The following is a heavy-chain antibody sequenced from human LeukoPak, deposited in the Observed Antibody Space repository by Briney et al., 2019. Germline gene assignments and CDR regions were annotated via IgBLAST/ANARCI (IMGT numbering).Heavy chain of an antibody. D-gene: IGHD2-21*02. J-gene: IGHJ6*02. CDR1: GFTFDDYA. Sequence: PGGSLRLSCAASGFTFDDYAMHWVRQAPGKGLEWVSGISWNSGNIGYADSVKGRFTISRDNAKNSLYLQMNSLRAGDTALYYCAKDRGGDFRAYGMDVWGQGTTVIVSS. CDR2: ISWNSGNI. V-gene: IGHV3-9*01. CDR3: AKDRGGDFRAYGMDV.